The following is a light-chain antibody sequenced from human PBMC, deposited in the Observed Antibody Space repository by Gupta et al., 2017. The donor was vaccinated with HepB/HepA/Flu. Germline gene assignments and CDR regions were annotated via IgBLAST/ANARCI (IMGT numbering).Light chain of an antibody. V-gene: IGLV3-19*01. J-gene: IGLJ2*01. CDR3: NSRDSSGNHHLV. CDR1: SLRSYY. CDR2: GKN. Sequence: SSELTQDPALSVTLGRTVRLTCQGDSLRSYYASWYQQKPGQAPVLVIYGKNNRPSGIPDRFSGSNSGNTASLTIAGARAEDEADYYCNSRDSSGNHHLVFGGGTKLTVL.